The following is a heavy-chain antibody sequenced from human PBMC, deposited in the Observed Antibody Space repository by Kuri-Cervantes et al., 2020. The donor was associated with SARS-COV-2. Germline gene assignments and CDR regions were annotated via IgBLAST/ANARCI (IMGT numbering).Heavy chain of an antibody. D-gene: IGHD3-10*01. V-gene: IGHV4-4*02. Sequence: GPLRLSCAVSGGSISSSNWWSWVRQPPGKGLEWIGEIHRTGTTNYNPPLESRVTISVDRSKNQFSLTLRSVTAADTAVYYCAFNYGTGSYFYWGQGTLVTVSS. J-gene: IGHJ4*02. CDR3: AFNYGTGSYFY. CDR1: GGSISSSNW. CDR2: IHRTGTT.